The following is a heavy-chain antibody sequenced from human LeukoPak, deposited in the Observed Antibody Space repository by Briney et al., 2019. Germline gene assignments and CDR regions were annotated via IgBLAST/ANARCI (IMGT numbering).Heavy chain of an antibody. J-gene: IGHJ4*02. Sequence: ASVKVSCKASGYTFTSYYMHWVRQAPGQGLEWMGIINPSGGSTSYAQKFQGRVSMTRDTSISTAYIELTRLTSDDTAVYYCAKVKREVVRWLGLDYWGQGTLVTVSS. CDR3: AKVKREVVRWLGLDY. CDR2: INPSGGST. V-gene: IGHV1-46*01. CDR1: GYTFTSYY. D-gene: IGHD4-23*01.